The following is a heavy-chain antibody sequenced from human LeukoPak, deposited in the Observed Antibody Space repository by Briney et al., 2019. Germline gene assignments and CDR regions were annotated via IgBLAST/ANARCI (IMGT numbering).Heavy chain of an antibody. Sequence: PGGSLRLSCAASGFTVSTNYMIWVRQAPGKGLEWVSVIYSGGTTYYADSVKGRFTISRDNSKNTLYLQMNSLRAEDTAVYYCARTYGDYFRDYYYYMDVWGKGTTVTVSS. D-gene: IGHD4-17*01. CDR1: GFTVSTNY. CDR3: ARTYGDYFRDYYYYMDV. J-gene: IGHJ6*03. V-gene: IGHV3-53*01. CDR2: IYSGGTT.